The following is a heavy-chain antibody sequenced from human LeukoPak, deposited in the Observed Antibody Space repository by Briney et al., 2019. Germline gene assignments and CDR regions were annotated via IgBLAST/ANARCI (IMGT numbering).Heavy chain of an antibody. CDR1: GGSFSGYY. D-gene: IGHD5-18*01. CDR3: ARGWRLLGGYSYGYFDY. Sequence: SETLSFTCAVYGGSFSGYYWSWIRQPQGKGLEWIGEINHSGSTNYNQSLKGRVTISVDTSKNQFSLKLSSVTAADTAVYYCARGWRLLGGYSYGYFDYWGQGTLVTVSS. V-gene: IGHV4-34*01. CDR2: INHSGST. J-gene: IGHJ4*02.